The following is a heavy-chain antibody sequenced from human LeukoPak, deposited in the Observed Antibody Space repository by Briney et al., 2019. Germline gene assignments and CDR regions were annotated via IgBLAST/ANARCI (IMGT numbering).Heavy chain of an antibody. V-gene: IGHV4-4*02. J-gene: IGHJ4*02. Sequence: SETLSLTCAVCGGSISSSNWWSWVRRPPGKGLEWIGEIYHSGSTNYNPSLKSRVTISVDKSKNQFSLKLSSVTAADTAVYYCASSGGYDILTGYWVDYWGQGTLVTVSS. CDR1: GGSISSSNW. CDR2: IYHSGST. D-gene: IGHD3-9*01. CDR3: ASSGGYDILTGYWVDY.